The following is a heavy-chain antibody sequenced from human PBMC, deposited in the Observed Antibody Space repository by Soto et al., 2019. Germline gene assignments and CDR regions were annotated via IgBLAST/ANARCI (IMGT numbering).Heavy chain of an antibody. CDR2: IYPGDSDT. V-gene: IGHV5-51*01. CDR3: ARHGSSSFFAKDVNGGRYYYYYMDV. D-gene: IGHD6-6*01. J-gene: IGHJ6*03. CDR1: GYNFTSYW. Sequence: GESLKISCRGSGYNFTSYWIGWVRQMPGKGLEWMGIIYPGDSDTRYSPSFQGRVTISADKSISTAYLQWSSLKASDTAMYYCARHGSSSFFAKDVNGGRYYYYYMDVWGKGTTVTVSS.